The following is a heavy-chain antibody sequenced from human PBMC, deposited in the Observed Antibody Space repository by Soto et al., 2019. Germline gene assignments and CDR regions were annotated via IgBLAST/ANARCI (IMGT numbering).Heavy chain of an antibody. CDR2: ISYDGSNK. CDR3: ARAGTLTSLSEDYYYGMDV. J-gene: IGHJ6*02. Sequence: GGSLRLSCAASGFTFSSYAMHWVRQAPGKGLEWVAVISYDGSNKYYADSVKGRFTISRDNSKNTLYLQMNSLRAEDTAVYYCARAGTLTSLSEDYYYGMDVWGQGTTVTVSS. CDR1: GFTFSSYA. D-gene: IGHD4-4*01. V-gene: IGHV3-30-3*01.